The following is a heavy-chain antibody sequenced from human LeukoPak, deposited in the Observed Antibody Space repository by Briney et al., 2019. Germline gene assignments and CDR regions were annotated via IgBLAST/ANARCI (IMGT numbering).Heavy chain of an antibody. V-gene: IGHV1-18*01. J-gene: IGHJ3*02. D-gene: IGHD2-8*02. CDR1: GYTFTHYG. CDR3: ARSLLVVPDASGEHDAFDM. CDR2: ISAYNGDT. Sequence: ASVKVSCKTSGYTFTHYGISWVRQAPGQGLEWVGWISAYNGDTKYAKNFQDKVTMTTDTSTTTAYMELGSLTSDDTAVYYCARSLLVVPDASGEHDAFDMWGQGTMVTVSS.